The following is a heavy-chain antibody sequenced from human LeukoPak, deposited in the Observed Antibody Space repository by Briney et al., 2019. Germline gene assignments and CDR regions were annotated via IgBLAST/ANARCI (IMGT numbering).Heavy chain of an antibody. D-gene: IGHD3-3*01. Sequence: SETLSLTCTVSGGSISSGSYYWSWIRQPAGKGLEWIGRIYTSGSTNYNPSLKSRVTISVDTSKNQFSLKLSSVTAADTAVYYCARGRPTRITIFGVVRPPNYFDYWGQGTLVTVSS. CDR3: ARGRPTRITIFGVVRPPNYFDY. V-gene: IGHV4-61*02. CDR1: GGSISSGSYY. J-gene: IGHJ4*02. CDR2: IYTSGST.